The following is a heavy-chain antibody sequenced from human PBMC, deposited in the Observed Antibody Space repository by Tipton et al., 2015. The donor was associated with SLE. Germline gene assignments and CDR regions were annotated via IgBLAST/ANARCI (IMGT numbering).Heavy chain of an antibody. J-gene: IGHJ4*02. V-gene: IGHV4-39*07. Sequence: LRLSCTVSGGYIKSTSYHWGWIRQPPGKGLGWIGSIYYSGDTYCNPSLKTRVIMSVDTSNKQFSLKLTSVTAADTAVYFCARDIRSTWFYFDSWGPGTFVTVSS. CDR3: ARDIRSTWFYFDS. CDR1: GGYIKSTSYH. CDR2: IYYSGDT. D-gene: IGHD3-10*01.